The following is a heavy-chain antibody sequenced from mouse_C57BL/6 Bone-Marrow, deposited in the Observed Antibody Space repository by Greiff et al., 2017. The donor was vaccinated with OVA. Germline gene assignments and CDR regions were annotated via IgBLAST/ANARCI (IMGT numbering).Heavy chain of an antibody. CDR2: INPGSGGT. CDR1: GYALTNYL. Sequence: VKLQQSGAELVRPGTSVKVSCKASGYALTNYLIEWVKQRPGQGLEWIGVINPGSGGTNYNEKFKGKATLTADKSSSTAYMQLSSLTSEDSAVYFCAREGTGTYYFDYWGQGTTLTVSS. J-gene: IGHJ2*01. D-gene: IGHD4-1*01. V-gene: IGHV1-54*01. CDR3: AREGTGTYYFDY.